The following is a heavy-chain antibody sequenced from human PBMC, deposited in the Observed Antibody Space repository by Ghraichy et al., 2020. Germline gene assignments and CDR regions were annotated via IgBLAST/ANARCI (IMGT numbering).Heavy chain of an antibody. D-gene: IGHD5-12*01. CDR1: GFTFSSYA. CDR3: VHGGYQYPREFDY. CDR2: ISGSGGST. V-gene: IGHV3-23*01. Sequence: GGSLRLSCAASGFTFSSYAMSWVRQAPGKGLEWVSAISGSGGSTYYADSVKGRFTISRDNSKNTLYLQMNSLRAEDTAVYYCVHGGYQYPREFDYWGQGTLVTVSS. J-gene: IGHJ4*02.